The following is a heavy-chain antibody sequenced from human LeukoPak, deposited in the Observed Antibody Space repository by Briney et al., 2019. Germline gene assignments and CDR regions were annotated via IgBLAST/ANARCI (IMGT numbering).Heavy chain of an antibody. J-gene: IGHJ6*02. Sequence: SETLSLTCTVSGGAISSSSYYWGWIRQPPGKGLEWIGSIFYSGSTYYNPSLKSRVTISVDTSKNQFSLKLSSETAADTAVYYCGRHQTMYYGMDVWGQGTTVTVSS. V-gene: IGHV4-39*01. CDR1: GGAISSSSYY. D-gene: IGHD4/OR15-4a*01. CDR3: GRHQTMYYGMDV. CDR2: IFYSGST.